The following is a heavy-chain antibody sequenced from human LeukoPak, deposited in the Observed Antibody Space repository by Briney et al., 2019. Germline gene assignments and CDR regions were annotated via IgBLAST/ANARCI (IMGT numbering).Heavy chain of an antibody. V-gene: IGHV4-61*08. CDR2: IYYSGST. Sequence: SETLSLTCTVSGGSISSGDNYWSWIRQPPGKGLEWIGYIYYSGSTNYNPSLKSRVTISVDTSKNQFSLKLSSVTAADTAVYYCARHPTFGEGSPNWFDPWGQGTLVTVSS. CDR3: ARHPTFGEGSPNWFDP. J-gene: IGHJ5*02. CDR1: GGSISSGDNY. D-gene: IGHD3-10*01.